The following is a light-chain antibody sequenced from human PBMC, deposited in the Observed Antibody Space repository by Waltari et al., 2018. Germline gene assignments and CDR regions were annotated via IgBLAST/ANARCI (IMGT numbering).Light chain of an antibody. CDR2: DTS. CDR1: QNVGNY. V-gene: IGKV3-11*01. J-gene: IGKJ4*01. Sequence: IVLTPSPATLSLSPGEGATLSCRASQNVGNYLAWYQQKPGQAPGLLIYDTSNRATGIPARFSGSGSGTDFTLTISGLEPEDFAVYYCQHRSNWPLNFGGGTKVEIK. CDR3: QHRSNWPLN.